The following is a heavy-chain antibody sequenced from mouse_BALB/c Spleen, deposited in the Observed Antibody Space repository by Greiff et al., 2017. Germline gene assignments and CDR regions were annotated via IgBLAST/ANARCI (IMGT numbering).Heavy chain of an antibody. CDR1: GYTFTSYW. CDR2: IAPGSGST. J-gene: IGHJ3*01. D-gene: IGHD1-1*01. CDR3: ARLGSSAWFAY. V-gene: IGHV1S41*01. Sequence: DLVKPGASVKLSCKASGYTFTSYWINWIKQRPGQGLEWIGRIAPGSGSTYYNEMFKGKATLTVDTSSSTAYIQLSSLSSEDSAVYFCARLGSSAWFAYWGQGTLVTVSA.